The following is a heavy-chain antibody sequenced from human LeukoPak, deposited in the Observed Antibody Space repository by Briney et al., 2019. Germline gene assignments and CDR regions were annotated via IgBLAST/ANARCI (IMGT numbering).Heavy chain of an antibody. CDR1: GGSISSYY. V-gene: IGHV4-59*08. CDR2: IYYSGST. J-gene: IGHJ4*02. D-gene: IGHD5-24*01. Sequence: SETLSLTCTVSGGSISSYYWSWIRQPPGKGLEWIGYIYYSGSTNYNPSLKSRVTISVDTSKNQFSLKLSSVTAADTAVYYCARHAYSMATITLDYWGQGTLVTVSS. CDR3: ARHAYSMATITLDY.